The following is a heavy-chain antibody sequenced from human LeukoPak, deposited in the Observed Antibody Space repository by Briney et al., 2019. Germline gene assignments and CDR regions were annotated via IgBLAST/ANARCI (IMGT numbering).Heavy chain of an antibody. CDR1: GFTFSSYG. CDR2: ISYDGSNK. D-gene: IGHD1-26*01. CDR3: AKDAWELPEYFQH. Sequence: GGSLRLSCAASGFTFSSYGMHWVRQAPGKGLEWVAVISYDGSNKYYADSVKGRFTISRDNSKNTLYLQMNSLRAEDTAVYYCAKDAWELPEYFQHWGQGTLVTVSS. J-gene: IGHJ1*01. V-gene: IGHV3-30*18.